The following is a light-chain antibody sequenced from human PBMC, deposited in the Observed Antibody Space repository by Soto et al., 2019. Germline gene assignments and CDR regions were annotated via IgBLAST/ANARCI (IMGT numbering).Light chain of an antibody. CDR2: GAS. CDR1: QSVSSN. V-gene: IGKV3D-15*01. J-gene: IGKJ4*01. Sequence: ELVMTQSPATLSVSAGERVTLSCRASQSVSSNLAWYQQKPGQAPRLLIYGASTRSTGIPARFSGSGSGTDFTLTISSQQSEDFAVYYCQQYNNWPPLTFGGGTKVEIK. CDR3: QQYNNWPPLT.